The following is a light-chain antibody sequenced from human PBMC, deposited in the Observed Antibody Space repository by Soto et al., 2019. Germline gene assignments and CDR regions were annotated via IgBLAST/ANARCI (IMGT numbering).Light chain of an antibody. Sequence: EIVLTQYPGTLSLSPGERATLSCRASQSVTSSYLAWYQQKPGQAPRLLIYGASSRATGIPDRFSGSGSGTDFTLTINRLKPEDFAVYYCQQYGSSPRTFGQGTKLEIK. CDR3: QQYGSSPRT. V-gene: IGKV3-20*01. CDR1: QSVTSSY. J-gene: IGKJ2*01. CDR2: GAS.